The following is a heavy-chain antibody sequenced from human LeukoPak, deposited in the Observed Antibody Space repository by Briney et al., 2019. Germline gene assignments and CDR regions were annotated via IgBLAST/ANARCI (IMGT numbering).Heavy chain of an antibody. CDR3: ARGDDYGDYTPFDY. J-gene: IGHJ4*02. D-gene: IGHD4-17*01. CDR1: GFTFSRYW. V-gene: IGHV3-7*03. Sequence: GGSLRLACAASGFTFSRYWMSWVRQAPGKGLEWVANIKQDGSEKYYVDSVKGRFTISRDNAKSSLYLQMNSLRAEDTAVYYCARGDDYGDYTPFDYWGQGTQVTVSS. CDR2: IKQDGSEK.